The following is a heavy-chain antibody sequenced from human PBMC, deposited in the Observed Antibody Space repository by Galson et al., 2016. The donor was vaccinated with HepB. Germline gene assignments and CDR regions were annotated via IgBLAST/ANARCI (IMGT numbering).Heavy chain of an antibody. CDR3: ARDWGTTWFDY. Sequence: SVKVSCKASGYTFSNHGISWVRQAPGQGLEWMGWISNYNGYTKYAKKFQGRVTMTTDTSTSTTYMELRSLRSDDTAVYYCARDWGTTWFDYWGQGTLVTVSS. CDR1: GYTFSNHG. D-gene: IGHD3-16*01. J-gene: IGHJ4*02. V-gene: IGHV1-18*01. CDR2: ISNYNGYT.